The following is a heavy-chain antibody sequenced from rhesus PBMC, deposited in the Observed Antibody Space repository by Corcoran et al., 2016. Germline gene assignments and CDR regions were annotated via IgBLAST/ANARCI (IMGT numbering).Heavy chain of an antibody. V-gene: IGHV4-160*01. CDR1: GGSIRSNY. J-gene: IGHJ5-1*01. Sequence: QVQLQESGPGLVKPSETLSLTCAVSGGSIRSNYWIWIGQPPGKGLGGIGCSAGSGRSTNNRPTRESLVPISPATSKHQVSLEVSSGTAADTAVCYCARGASWKFYVWGPGVLVTVSS. D-gene: IGHD1-1*01. CDR3: ARGASWKFYV. CDR2: SAGSGRST.